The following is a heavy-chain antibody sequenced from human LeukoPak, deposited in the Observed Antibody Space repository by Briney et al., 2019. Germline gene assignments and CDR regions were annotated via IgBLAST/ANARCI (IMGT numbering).Heavy chain of an antibody. CDR3: ARNNVLLWFGESPGRFDP. CDR1: GYTFTSYG. CDR2: ISAYNGDT. D-gene: IGHD3-10*01. V-gene: IGHV1-18*01. J-gene: IGHJ5*02. Sequence: ASVKVSCKASGYTFTSYGISWVRQAPGQGLEWMGWISAYNGDTNYAQKLQGRVTMTTDTSTSTAYMELRSLRSDDTAVYHCARNNVLLWFGESPGRFDPWGQGTLVTVSS.